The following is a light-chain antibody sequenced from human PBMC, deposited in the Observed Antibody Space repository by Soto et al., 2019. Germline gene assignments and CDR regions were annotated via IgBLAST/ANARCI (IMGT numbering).Light chain of an antibody. CDR2: SGS. CDR1: QSRLHSNGYPY. V-gene: IGKV2-28*01. CDR3: MQALQTPPFT. J-gene: IGKJ5*01. Sequence: DIVMTQSPLSLPVTSGEPASISCRTSQSRLHSNGYPYLDWYLQKPGQSPQLLLYSGSNRASGVPDSFSGGGAGTDFSLKISRVEDDDVVVYYCMQALQTPPFTFGQGTRLEIK.